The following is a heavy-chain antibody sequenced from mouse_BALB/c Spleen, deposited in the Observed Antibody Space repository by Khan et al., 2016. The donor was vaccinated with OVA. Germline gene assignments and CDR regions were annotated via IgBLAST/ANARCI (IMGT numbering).Heavy chain of an antibody. CDR3: ARQPYYHYNIMDY. Sequence: QVQLKESGPGLAAPSQSLSITCTISGFSLTNYGVHWIRQPPGKGLEWLVVIWSDGSTTYNSALQSRLTITKYNSQSQVFLKMNGLQTDDTANYVCARQPYYHYNIMDYWGQGTSGTVSS. J-gene: IGHJ4*01. V-gene: IGHV2-6-1*01. D-gene: IGHD2-10*01. CDR1: GFSLTNYG. CDR2: IWSDGST.